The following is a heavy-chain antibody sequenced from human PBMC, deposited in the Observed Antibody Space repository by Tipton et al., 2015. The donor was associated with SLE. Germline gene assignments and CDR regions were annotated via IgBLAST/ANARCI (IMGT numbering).Heavy chain of an antibody. D-gene: IGHD6-13*01. V-gene: IGHV3-30*03. Sequence: SLRLSCAASGFTFSSYGMHWVRQAPGKGLEWVAVISYDGSNKYYADSVKGRFTISRDNSKNTLYLQMNSLRAEDTALYYCARDGAAGDHIDSWGQGTLVTVSS. CDR2: ISYDGSNK. J-gene: IGHJ4*02. CDR3: ARDGAAGDHIDS. CDR1: GFTFSSYG.